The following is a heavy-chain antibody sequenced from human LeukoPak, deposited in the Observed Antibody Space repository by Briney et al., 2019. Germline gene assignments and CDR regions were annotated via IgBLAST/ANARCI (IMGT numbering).Heavy chain of an antibody. CDR2: ISGSSSTI. CDR3: ARQNYGNPDY. J-gene: IGHJ4*02. V-gene: IGHV3-48*02. D-gene: IGHD3-16*01. Sequence: QPGGSLRLSCAASGFTFSIYSMSWVRQAPGKGLEWLSYISGSSSTIHYADSVKGRFTISRDNAKNSLYLQMNSLRDEDTAVYYCARQNYGNPDYWGQGTLVTVSS. CDR1: GFTFSIYS.